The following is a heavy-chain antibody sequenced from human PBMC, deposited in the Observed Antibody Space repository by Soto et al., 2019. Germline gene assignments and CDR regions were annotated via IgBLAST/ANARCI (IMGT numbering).Heavy chain of an antibody. V-gene: IGHV1-2*02. J-gene: IGHJ4*02. CDR1: GYTFTSYY. Sequence: ASVKVSCKASGYTFTSYYIHWVRQAPGQGLEWMGWINPITGGTNYAPKFQGRVTMTRDTSITTAYMELSSLRSDDTAVYYCARNYYDSSDRDCLDYWGQGTPVTVSS. D-gene: IGHD3-22*01. CDR3: ARNYYDSSDRDCLDY. CDR2: INPITGGT.